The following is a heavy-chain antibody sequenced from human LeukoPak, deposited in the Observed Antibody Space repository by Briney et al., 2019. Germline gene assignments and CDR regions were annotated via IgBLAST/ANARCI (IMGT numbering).Heavy chain of an antibody. CDR1: GFTFNAHW. CDR2: INTDGSST. D-gene: IGHD1-20*01. V-gene: IGHV3-74*01. J-gene: IGHJ4*02. CDR3: ARDINWNQIDY. Sequence: GGSLRLSCAASGFTFNAHWMHWVRQTPEKGLVWVSRINTDGSSTNYADFVKGRFTISRDNAKDTLYLQVNSLRAEDTAVYYCARDINWNQIDYWGQGSLVTVSS.